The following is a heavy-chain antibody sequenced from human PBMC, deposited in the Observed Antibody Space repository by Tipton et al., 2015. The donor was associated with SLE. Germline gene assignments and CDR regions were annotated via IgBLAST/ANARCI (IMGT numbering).Heavy chain of an antibody. CDR3: ARGYDFWSGYIY. CDR1: GGTFSSYT. CDR2: IIPTLGIA. V-gene: IGHV1-69*09. D-gene: IGHD3-3*01. Sequence: QLVQSGAEVKKPGSSVKVSCKASGGTFSSYTITWVRQAPGQGLEWMGRIIPTLGIANYAQQLQGRVTITADKSTSTAYMELSSLRSEDTAVYYRARGYDFWSGYIYWGQGTLVTVSS. J-gene: IGHJ4*02.